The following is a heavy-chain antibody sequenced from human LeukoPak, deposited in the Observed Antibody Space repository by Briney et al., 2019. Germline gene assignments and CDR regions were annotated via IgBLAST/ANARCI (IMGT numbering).Heavy chain of an antibody. CDR3: ARPGVVFGGFDY. Sequence: SETLSLTCAVYGGSFSGCYWSWIRQPPGKGLEWIGYISHSGSTYYNPSLKSRVTISVDRSKNQFSLQLSSVTAADTAVYYCARPGVVFGGFDYWGQGTLVTVSS. D-gene: IGHD3-10*02. CDR1: GGSFSGCY. V-gene: IGHV4-34*01. CDR2: ISHSGST. J-gene: IGHJ4*02.